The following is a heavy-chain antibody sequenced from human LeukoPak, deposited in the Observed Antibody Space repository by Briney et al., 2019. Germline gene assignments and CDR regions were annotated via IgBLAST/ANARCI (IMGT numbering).Heavy chain of an antibody. CDR2: IIPIFGTA. Sequence: GASVKVSCKASGGTFSSYAISWVRQAPGQGLEWMGGIIPIFGTANYAQKFQGRVTITADKSTSTAYMELSSLRSEDTAVYYCARASGSGFGVASYYYYYMDVWGKGTTVTVSS. CDR3: ARASGSGFGVASYYYYYMDV. CDR1: GGTFSSYA. D-gene: IGHD3-3*01. J-gene: IGHJ6*03. V-gene: IGHV1-69*06.